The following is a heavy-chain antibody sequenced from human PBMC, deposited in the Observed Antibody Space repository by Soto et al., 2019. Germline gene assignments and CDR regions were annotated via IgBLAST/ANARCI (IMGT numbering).Heavy chain of an antibody. CDR3: ARWVGGSMFDNSGKYDS. Sequence: QVQLVESGGGVVQPGRSLRLTCAASGFTFSSNGMHWVRQAPGKGLEWVALIAYDVSKTYYGDSVRGRFTISRDNSENTLFLQMNSLRAEDTAVYYCARWVGGSMFDNSGKYDSWGQGTLVTVSS. D-gene: IGHD3-22*01. J-gene: IGHJ5*01. CDR1: GFTFSSNG. V-gene: IGHV3-30*03. CDR2: IAYDVSKT.